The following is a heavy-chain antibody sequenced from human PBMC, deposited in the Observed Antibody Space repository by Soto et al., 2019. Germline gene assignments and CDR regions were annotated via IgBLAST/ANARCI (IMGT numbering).Heavy chain of an antibody. V-gene: IGHV3-21*01. J-gene: IGHJ4*02. Sequence: LRLSCAASGFTFSSYSMNWVRQAPGKGLEWVSSISSSSSYIYYADSVKGRFTISRDNAKNSLYLQMNSLRAEDTAVYYCARGDDIVVVPAAHYFDYWGQGTLVTVS. CDR1: GFTFSSYS. CDR2: ISSSSSYI. CDR3: ARGDDIVVVPAAHYFDY. D-gene: IGHD2-2*01.